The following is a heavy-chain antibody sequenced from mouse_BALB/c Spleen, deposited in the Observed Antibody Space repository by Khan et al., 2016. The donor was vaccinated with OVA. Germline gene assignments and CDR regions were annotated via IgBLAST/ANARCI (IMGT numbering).Heavy chain of an antibody. V-gene: IGHV5-17*02. J-gene: IGHJ2*01. CDR1: GFTFNSYG. Sequence: EVELVESGGGLVQPGGSRKLSCAASGFTFNSYGMHWVRQAPEKGLEWVAYISGDSNTIYYTDTVKGRFTIFRDNPKNTLFLQMTSLMSEDTAMYYCATSYFYGYDFDYWGPGTTLTVS. CDR2: ISGDSNTI. D-gene: IGHD1-1*01. CDR3: ATSYFYGYDFDY.